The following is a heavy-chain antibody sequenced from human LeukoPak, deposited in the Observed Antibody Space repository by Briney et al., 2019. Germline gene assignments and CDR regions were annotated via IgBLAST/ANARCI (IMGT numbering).Heavy chain of an antibody. CDR3: ARGLPHDILTGDNSDY. J-gene: IGHJ4*02. Sequence: SETLSLTCTVSGYSISSGYYWGWIRQPPGKGLEWIGSIYHSGSTYYNPSLKSRVTISVDTSKNQFSLKLSSVTAADTAVYYCARGLPHDILTGDNSDYWGQGTLVTVSS. CDR1: GYSISSGYY. V-gene: IGHV4-38-2*02. D-gene: IGHD3-9*01. CDR2: IYHSGST.